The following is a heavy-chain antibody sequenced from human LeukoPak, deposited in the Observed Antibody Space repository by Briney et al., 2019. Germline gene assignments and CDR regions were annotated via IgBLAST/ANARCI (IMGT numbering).Heavy chain of an antibody. V-gene: IGHV4-59*12. D-gene: IGHD3-10*01. Sequence: SETLSLTCTVSGGSISSYYWGWIRQPPGKGLEWIGNIYYSGDSYYHPSLKSRVTISVDTSKNQLSLKLTSVTAADMAVYYCARGSSSGRSGHDAFDIWGRGTMVTVSS. CDR3: ARGSSSGRSGHDAFDI. CDR1: GGSISSYY. J-gene: IGHJ3*02. CDR2: IYYSGDS.